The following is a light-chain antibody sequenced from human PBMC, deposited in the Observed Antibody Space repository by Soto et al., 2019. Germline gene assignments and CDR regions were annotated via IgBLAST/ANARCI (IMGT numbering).Light chain of an antibody. V-gene: IGLV1-44*01. CDR2: SND. Sequence: QSVLTQPPSTSGTPGQRVIVSCSGSSSNIGSNTVNCYQQLPGAAPKLLIYSNDQRPSGFPDRLSGSKSGTSASLAFSGLQSEDEADYYCAAWDDSLNVVVFGGGTKLTVL. CDR1: SSNIGSNT. J-gene: IGLJ2*01. CDR3: AAWDDSLNVVV.